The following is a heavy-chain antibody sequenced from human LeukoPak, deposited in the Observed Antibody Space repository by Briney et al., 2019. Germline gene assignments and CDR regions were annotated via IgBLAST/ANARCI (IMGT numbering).Heavy chain of an antibody. CDR2: ISGSGGST. CDR1: GFTFSSYA. CDR3: AKDPPLWFGESHYFDY. J-gene: IGHJ4*02. V-gene: IGHV3-23*01. Sequence: PGGSLRLSCAASGFTFSSYAMSWVRQAPGKGLEWVSAISGSGGSTYYADSVKGRFTISRDNSKNTLYLQMNSLRAEDTAVYYCAKDPPLWFGESHYFDYWGQGTLVTVSS. D-gene: IGHD3-10*01.